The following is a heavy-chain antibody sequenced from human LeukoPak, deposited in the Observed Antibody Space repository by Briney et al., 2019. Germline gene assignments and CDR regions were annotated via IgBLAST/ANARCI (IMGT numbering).Heavy chain of an antibody. Sequence: SETLSLTCTVSGGSVSDYYWSWIRQSPGKGLEWIGYIYYTGTSYNPSLKSRVTISADTSKNQFSLNLSSVTAADTAVYYCARSPQGTATTANWLDPWGQGTLVTVSS. CDR1: GGSVSDYY. J-gene: IGHJ5*02. V-gene: IGHV4-59*02. CDR2: IYYTGT. CDR3: ARSPQGTATTANWLDP. D-gene: IGHD4-17*01.